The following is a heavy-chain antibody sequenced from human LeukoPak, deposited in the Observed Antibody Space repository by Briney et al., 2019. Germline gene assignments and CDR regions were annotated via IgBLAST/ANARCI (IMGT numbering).Heavy chain of an antibody. D-gene: IGHD2-15*01. V-gene: IGHV3-23*01. Sequence: GGSLRLSCAASGFTFSSYAMSWVRQAPGKGLEWVSAISGSGGSTYYADSVKGRFTISRDNSKNTLYLQMNSLRAEDTAVYYCAKPFYCSGGSRYSTQDYWGQGTLVTVSS. CDR3: AKPFYCSGGSRYSTQDY. J-gene: IGHJ4*02. CDR1: GFTFSSYA. CDR2: ISGSGGST.